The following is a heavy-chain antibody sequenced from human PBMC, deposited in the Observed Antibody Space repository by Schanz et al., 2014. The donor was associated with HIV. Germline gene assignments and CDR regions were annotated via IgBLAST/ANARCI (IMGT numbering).Heavy chain of an antibody. CDR3: AKDIEVVVAAMGFDY. V-gene: IGHV3-23*04. J-gene: IGHJ4*02. CDR1: GFTFDDYG. Sequence: EVQLVESGGGVVRPGGSLRLSCVASGFTFDDYGMSWVRQAPGKGLEWVSSITDDGGRTDYADSVKGRFIISRDNSKNTLYLQMSDLKDEDTAVYYCAKDIEVVVAAMGFDYWGQGTLVTVSS. CDR2: ITDDGGRT. D-gene: IGHD2-15*01.